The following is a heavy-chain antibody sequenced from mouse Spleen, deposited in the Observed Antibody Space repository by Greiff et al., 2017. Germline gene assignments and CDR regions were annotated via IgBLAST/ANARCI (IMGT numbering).Heavy chain of an antibody. J-gene: IGHJ2*01. D-gene: IGHD2-2*01. CDR2: INPSTGGT. CDR3: ARGYYGYDEGFDY. CDR1: GYSFTGYY. V-gene: IGHV1-42*01. Sequence: VQLQQSGPELVKPGASVKISCKASGYSFTGYYMNWVKQSPEKSLEWIGEINPSTGGTTYNQKFKAKATLTVDKSSSTAYMQLKSLTSEDSAVYYCARGYYGYDEGFDYWGQGTTLTVSS.